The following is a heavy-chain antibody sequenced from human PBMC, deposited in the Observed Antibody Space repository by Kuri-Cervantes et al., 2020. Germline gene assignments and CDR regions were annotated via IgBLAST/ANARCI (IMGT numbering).Heavy chain of an antibody. V-gene: IGHV4-59*01. J-gene: IGHJ6*03. D-gene: IGHD5-18*01. CDR3: ARGGGGYSYGLYYYYYYYMDV. CDR2: IYYSGST. CDR1: GGSISSYY. Sequence: ESLKISCTVSGGSISSYYWSWIRQPPGKGLEWIGYIYYSGSTNYNPSLKSRVTISVDTSKNQFSLKLSSVTAADTAMYYCARGGGGYSYGLYYYYYYYMDVWGKGTTVTVSS.